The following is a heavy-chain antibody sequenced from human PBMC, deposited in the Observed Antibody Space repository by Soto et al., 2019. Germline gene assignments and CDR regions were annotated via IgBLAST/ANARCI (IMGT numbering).Heavy chain of an antibody. CDR1: GFTFSSYS. D-gene: IGHD2-2*01. CDR2: ISSSSSYI. CDR3: AKGRGYCTSTSCYVGSDY. V-gene: IGHV3-21*01. Sequence: PGGSLRLSCAASGFTFSSYSMNWVRQAPGKGLEWVSSISSSSSYIYYADSVKGRFTISRDNAKNSLYLQMNSLRAEDTAVYYCAKGRGYCTSTSCYVGSDYWGQGTLVTVSS. J-gene: IGHJ4*02.